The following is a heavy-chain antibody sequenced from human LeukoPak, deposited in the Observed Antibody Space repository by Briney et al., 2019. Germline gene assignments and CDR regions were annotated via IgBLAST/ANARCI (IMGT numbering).Heavy chain of an antibody. V-gene: IGHV4-4*09. J-gene: IGHJ5*02. CDR3: ARHGDFWGGRSWFDP. CDR1: GGSISSFY. D-gene: IGHD3-3*01. Sequence: SETLSLTCNVSGGSISSFYLSWIRQPPGKGLEWIGYIYTSGTTKYNPSFRSRLTMSVDTSKSHFSLKVSSVTAADTAVYYCARHGDFWGGRSWFDPWGQGTLVTVSS. CDR2: IYTSGTT.